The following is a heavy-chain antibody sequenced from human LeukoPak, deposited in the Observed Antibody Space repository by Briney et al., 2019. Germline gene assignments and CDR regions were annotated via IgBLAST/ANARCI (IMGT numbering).Heavy chain of an antibody. V-gene: IGHV3-30*03. CDR3: ARGRVRHCSGGSCYEWDY. D-gene: IGHD2-15*01. CDR1: GFTFSSYG. J-gene: IGHJ4*02. CDR2: ISYDGSNK. Sequence: GRSLRLSCAASGFTFSSYGMHWVRQAPGKGLEWVAVISYDGSNKYYADSVKGRLTISRDNSKNTLYLQMNSLRAEDTAVYYCARGRVRHCSGGSCYEWDYWGQGTLVTVSS.